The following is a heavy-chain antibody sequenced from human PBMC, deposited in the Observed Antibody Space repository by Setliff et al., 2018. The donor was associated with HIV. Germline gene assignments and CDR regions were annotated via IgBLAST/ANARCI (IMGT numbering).Heavy chain of an antibody. Sequence: SETLSLTCTVSGDSINSGDYYWSWIRQPPGKGLEWIGYIYHSGSTHYNPSLNSRVTFSVDTSKNQFSLKLYSVTVADTAFYYCARADSSSWFFATFDIWGQGTMVTVSS. CDR2: IYHSGST. V-gene: IGHV4-30-4*01. CDR1: GDSINSGDYY. D-gene: IGHD6-13*01. J-gene: IGHJ3*02. CDR3: ARADSSSWFFATFDI.